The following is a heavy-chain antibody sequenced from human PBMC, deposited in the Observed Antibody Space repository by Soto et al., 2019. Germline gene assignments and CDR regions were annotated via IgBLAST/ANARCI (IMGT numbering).Heavy chain of an antibody. CDR2: IIPILGIA. Sequence: QVQLVQSGAEVKKPGSSVKVSCKASGGTFSSYTISWVRQAPGQGLEWMGRIIPILGIANYAQKFQGRVTITADKSTSTAYMELSSLRSEDTAVYYCARERSYDSSGYYSHRSRCFDYWGQGTLVTVSS. V-gene: IGHV1-69*02. CDR1: GGTFSSYT. CDR3: ARERSYDSSGYYSHRSRCFDY. J-gene: IGHJ4*02. D-gene: IGHD3-22*01.